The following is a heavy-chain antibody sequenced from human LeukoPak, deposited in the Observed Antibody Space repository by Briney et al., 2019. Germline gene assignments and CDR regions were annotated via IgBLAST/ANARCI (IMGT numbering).Heavy chain of an antibody. V-gene: IGHV4-38-2*02. D-gene: IGHD5-24*01. CDR2: IFHSGSA. J-gene: IGHJ4*02. CDR1: GGSISSYY. Sequence: PSETLSLTCTVSGGSISSYYWGWIRQPPGKGLEWIGNIFHSGSAYYNPSLKSRVTISVDTSKNHFSLKLRSVTVADTAVYYCAREEMAAPGAYWGQGTLVTVSS. CDR3: AREEMAAPGAY.